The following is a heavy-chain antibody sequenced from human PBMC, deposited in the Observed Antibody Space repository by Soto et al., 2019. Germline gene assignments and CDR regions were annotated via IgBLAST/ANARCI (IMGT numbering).Heavy chain of an antibody. V-gene: IGHV3-64D*06. CDR3: VDLYYDILSGFYGMDV. CDR1: GFTFSSYA. D-gene: IGHD3-9*01. CDR2: ISSNGGST. Sequence: GGSVRLFCSASGFTFSSYAMHWVRQAPGKGLEYVSAISSNGGSTYYADSVKGRFTISRGNSKNTLYLQMSSLRAEDTAVYYCVDLYYDILSGFYGMDVWGQGPTVPVSS. J-gene: IGHJ6*02.